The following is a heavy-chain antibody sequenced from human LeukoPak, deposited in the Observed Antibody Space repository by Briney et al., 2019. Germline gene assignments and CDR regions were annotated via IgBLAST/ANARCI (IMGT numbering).Heavy chain of an antibody. D-gene: IGHD6-6*01. J-gene: IGHJ4*02. CDR3: AREPLSGQLVPYDY. Sequence: ASVKVSCKASGYNFIDYYIHWVRQAPGRGPEWMGWINPRSGGTKYAQKYQGRITMTRDTSIDTGYIEVTSLTYDDTAVFFCAREPLSGQLVPYDYWGQGTVVTVSS. CDR2: INPRSGGT. CDR1: GYNFIDYY. V-gene: IGHV1-2*02.